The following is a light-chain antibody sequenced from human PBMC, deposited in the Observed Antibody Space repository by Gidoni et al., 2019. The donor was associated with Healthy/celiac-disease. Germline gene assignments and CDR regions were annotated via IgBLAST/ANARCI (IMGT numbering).Light chain of an antibody. CDR2: AAS. CDR3: QQSYSTLRT. J-gene: IGKJ1*01. Sequence: DIQKTQSPSSLSASVGDRVTITCRANQSISSYLNWYQQKPGKAPKLLIYAASSLQSGVTSRFSGSGSGTDFTLTISSLQPEDFATYYCQQSYSTLRTFGQGTKVEIK. V-gene: IGKV1-39*01. CDR1: QSISSY.